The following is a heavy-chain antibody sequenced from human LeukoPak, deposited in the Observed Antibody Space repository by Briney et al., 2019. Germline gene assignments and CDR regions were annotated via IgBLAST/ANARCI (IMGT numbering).Heavy chain of an antibody. V-gene: IGHV3-9*01. CDR3: AKDTAPNPGYDAYDI. CDR2: ISWNSGSI. D-gene: IGHD2-2*03. Sequence: GGSLRLSCAASGFTFDDYAMHWVRQAPGKGLEWVSGISWNSGSIGYADSVKGRFTISRDNAKKSLYLQMNSLRAEDTALYYCAKDTAPNPGYDAYDIWGQGTMVTVSS. CDR1: GFTFDDYA. J-gene: IGHJ3*02.